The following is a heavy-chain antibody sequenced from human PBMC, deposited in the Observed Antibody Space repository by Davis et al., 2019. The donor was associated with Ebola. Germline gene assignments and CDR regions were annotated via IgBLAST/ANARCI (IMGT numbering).Heavy chain of an antibody. J-gene: IGHJ6*02. V-gene: IGHV1-3*01. CDR2: INAGNGNT. Sequence: AASVKVSCKASGYTFTSYAMHWVRQAPGQRLEWMGWINAGNGNTKYSQKFQGRVTITRDTSASTAYMELSSLRSEATAVYYCARDGGRYFDWFPYYYGMDVWGQGTTVTVSS. CDR3: ARDGGRYFDWFPYYYGMDV. CDR1: GYTFTSYA. D-gene: IGHD3-9*01.